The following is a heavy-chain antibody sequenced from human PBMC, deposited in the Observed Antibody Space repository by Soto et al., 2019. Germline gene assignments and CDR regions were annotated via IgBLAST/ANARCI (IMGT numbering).Heavy chain of an antibody. Sequence: QVQLVQSGAEVKKPGASVKVSCKASGYTFTSYDINWVPQATGQGLEWIGWMNPNSGNTGYAQKCHGRVTMTRNTSISTAYMELSSLRSDDKAVYYCARGITICGVVDPGGQGTLVTVSS. CDR1: GYTFTSYD. V-gene: IGHV1-8*01. J-gene: IGHJ5*02. CDR2: MNPNSGNT. D-gene: IGHD3-3*01. CDR3: ARGITICGVVDP.